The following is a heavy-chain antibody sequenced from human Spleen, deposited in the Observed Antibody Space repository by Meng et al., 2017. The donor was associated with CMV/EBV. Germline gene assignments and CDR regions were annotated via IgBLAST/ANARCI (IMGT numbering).Heavy chain of an antibody. J-gene: IGHJ6*02. CDR2: IRYDGSNK. CDR3: ARPGSSWYYYYYGMDV. V-gene: IGHV3-30*02. Sequence: GGSLRLSCAASGLTFSSYGMHWVRQAPGKGLEWVAFIRYDGSNKYYADSVKGRFTISRDNSKNTLYLQMNSLRAEDTAVYYCARPGSSWYYYYYGMDVWGQGTTVTVSS. D-gene: IGHD6-6*01. CDR1: GLTFSSYG.